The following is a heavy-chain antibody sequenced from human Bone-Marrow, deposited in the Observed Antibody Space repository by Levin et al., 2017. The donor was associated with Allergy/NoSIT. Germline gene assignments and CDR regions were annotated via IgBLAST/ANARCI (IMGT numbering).Heavy chain of an antibody. CDR1: GDSILSRNYY. CDR3: ARTLGGFYDSTTHFHWFDP. D-gene: IGHD2/OR15-2a*01. V-gene: IGHV4-39*07. Sequence: SQTLSLPCSVSGDSILSRNYYWAWIRQRPGKGLEWIGTVFYSGTTNYNPSLKSRVIMSVDTSKNQFSLKLNSVTAADTAVYFCARTLGGFYDSTTHFHWFDPWGQGTQVTVSS. J-gene: IGHJ5*02. CDR2: VFYSGTT.